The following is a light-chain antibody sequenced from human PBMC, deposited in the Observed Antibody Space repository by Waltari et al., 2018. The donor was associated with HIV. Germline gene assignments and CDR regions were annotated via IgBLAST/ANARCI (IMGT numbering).Light chain of an antibody. V-gene: IGKV3-15*01. Sequence: ELVMTQSPATLSVSPGERATLSCRACRSIAGNLAWDQQKPGQAPRLLIYCASTRATGVPARFSGSGSETDFSLTISSLQSEDFAVYYCQQYGNSAPYTFGQGSKLEIK. CDR3: QQYGNSAPYT. J-gene: IGKJ2*01. CDR2: CAS. CDR1: RSIAGN.